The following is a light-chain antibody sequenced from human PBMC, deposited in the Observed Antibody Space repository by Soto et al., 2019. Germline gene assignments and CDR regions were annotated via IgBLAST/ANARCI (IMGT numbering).Light chain of an antibody. V-gene: IGLV1-44*01. Sequence: QSVLTQPPSASGTPGQSVTISCSGSSSNFGRHTVSWYQQLPGTAPSLLIYTNTHRPSGGPDRFSGSKSSNSASLTISGLQSDDEAFYHCAAWDDTLNGVVFGGGTQLTVL. CDR1: SSNFGRHT. CDR3: AAWDDTLNGVV. CDR2: TNT. J-gene: IGLJ2*01.